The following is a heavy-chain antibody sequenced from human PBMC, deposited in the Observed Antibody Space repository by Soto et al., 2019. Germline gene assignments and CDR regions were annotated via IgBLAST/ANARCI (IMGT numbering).Heavy chain of an antibody. J-gene: IGHJ5*02. CDR1: GFTFSSYG. CDR3: ARDWDDILTGYYTNWFYP. D-gene: IGHD3-9*01. Sequence: QVQLVESGGGVVQPGMSLRLSCAASGFTFSSYGMHWVRQAPGKGLEWVAVIWYDGSNKYYADSVKGRFTISRDNSKNTLYLQMNSLRAEDTAVYYCARDWDDILTGYYTNWFYPWGQGTLVTVSS. V-gene: IGHV3-33*01. CDR2: IWYDGSNK.